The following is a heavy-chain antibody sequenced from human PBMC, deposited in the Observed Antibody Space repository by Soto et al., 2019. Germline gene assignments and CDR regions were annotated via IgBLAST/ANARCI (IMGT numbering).Heavy chain of an antibody. CDR1: GFTFSSYS. Sequence: SGGSLRLSCAASGFTFSSYSMNWVRQAPGKGLEWVSSISSSSSYIYYADSVKGRFTISRDNAKNSLYLQMNSLRAEDTAAYYCARDADYYDSSGYYYYDYWAQGTLVTVSS. V-gene: IGHV3-21*01. CDR3: ARDADYYDSSGYYYYDY. J-gene: IGHJ4*02. D-gene: IGHD3-22*01. CDR2: ISSSSSYI.